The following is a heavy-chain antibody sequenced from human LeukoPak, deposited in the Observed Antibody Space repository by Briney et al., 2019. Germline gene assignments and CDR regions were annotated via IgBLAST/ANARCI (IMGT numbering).Heavy chain of an antibody. CDR2: VYYSGST. Sequence: SETLSLTCNVSGDSITSAAFYWAWIRQSPGKGLEWIGNVYYSGSTQYNPSLRGRVSISMDKTKNQFSLNLNSVSVTDTAIYYCARRDYAAWFDPWGQGTLVTVSS. V-gene: IGHV4-39*01. J-gene: IGHJ5*02. CDR1: GDSITSAAFY. D-gene: IGHD4/OR15-4a*01. CDR3: ARRDYAAWFDP.